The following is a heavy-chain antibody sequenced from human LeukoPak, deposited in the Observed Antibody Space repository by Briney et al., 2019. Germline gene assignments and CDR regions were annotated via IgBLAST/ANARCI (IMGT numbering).Heavy chain of an antibody. CDR2: INQSGGT. J-gene: IGHJ4*02. CDR1: GGSFSGYY. CDR3: ARGRAFFD. V-gene: IGHV4-34*01. D-gene: IGHD3-3*02. Sequence: PSETLSLTCAVYGGSFSGYYWNWIRQPPGKGLEWIGEINQSGGTNYNPSLKSRVTISFDTSKNQFSLKLSSVTAADTAVYYCARGRAFFDWGQGTLVTVSS.